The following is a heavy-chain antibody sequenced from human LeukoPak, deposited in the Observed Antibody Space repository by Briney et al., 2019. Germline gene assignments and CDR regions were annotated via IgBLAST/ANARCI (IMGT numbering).Heavy chain of an antibody. V-gene: IGHV4-30-4*01. CDR2: IYYSGST. CDR1: GGSISSGDYY. Sequence: SQTLSLTCTVSGGSISSGDYYWSWIRQPPGKGLEWIGYIYYSGSTYYNPSLKSRVTISVDTSKNQFSLKLSSVTAADTAVYYCARGPRGYYDILTGFTVDYGMDVWGKGTTVTVSS. J-gene: IGHJ6*04. D-gene: IGHD3-9*01. CDR3: ARGPRGYYDILTGFTVDYGMDV.